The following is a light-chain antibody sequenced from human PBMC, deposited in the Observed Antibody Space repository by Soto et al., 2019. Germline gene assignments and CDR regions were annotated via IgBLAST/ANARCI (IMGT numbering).Light chain of an antibody. J-gene: IGKJ4*01. CDR1: QSVSRSY. Sequence: ESGLTQSPGTLYLSPGERATLSCRARQSVSRSYLPWYQPKPGQAPRLLTYGPSSRAIGIPDRFSGSGSGTDLTLTIRSLEPEASAVYYCQQYGSSLGVTFGGGTKVDI. CDR2: GPS. CDR3: QQYGSSLGVT. V-gene: IGKV3-20*01.